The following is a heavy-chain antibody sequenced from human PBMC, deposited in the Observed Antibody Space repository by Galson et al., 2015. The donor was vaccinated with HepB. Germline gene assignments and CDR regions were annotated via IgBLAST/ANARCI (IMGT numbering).Heavy chain of an antibody. CDR1: GYTFTGYY. Sequence: SVKVSCKASGYTFTGYYMHWVRQAPGQGLEWMGRINPNSGGTNYAQKFQGRVTMTRDTSISTAYMELSRLRSDDTAVYYCARLGPRFHLGELSSTSNFDYWGQGTLVTVSS. D-gene: IGHD3-16*02. J-gene: IGHJ4*02. CDR2: INPNSGGT. V-gene: IGHV1-2*06. CDR3: ARLGPRFHLGELSSTSNFDY.